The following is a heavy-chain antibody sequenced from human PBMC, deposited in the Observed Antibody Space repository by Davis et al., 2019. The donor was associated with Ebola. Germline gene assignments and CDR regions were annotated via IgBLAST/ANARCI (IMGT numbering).Heavy chain of an antibody. J-gene: IGHJ4*02. V-gene: IGHV4-4*02. CDR1: GGSISSSNW. D-gene: IGHD3-10*01. CDR2: IYHSGST. CDR3: ARNTQVLLWFGESYKSTPFDY. Sequence: SETLSLTCAVSGGSISSSNWWRWVRQPPGKGLEWIGEIYHSGSTNYNPSLKSRVTISVETSKNQFSLKLSSVTAADTAVYYCARNTQVLLWFGESYKSTPFDYWGQGTLVTVSS.